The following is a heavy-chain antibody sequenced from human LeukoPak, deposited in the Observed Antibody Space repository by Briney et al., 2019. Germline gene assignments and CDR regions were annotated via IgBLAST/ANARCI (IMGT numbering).Heavy chain of an antibody. CDR3: ARARDGYNLGIDY. J-gene: IGHJ4*02. CDR1: GGSIRSGDYY. V-gene: IGHV4-30-4*08. Sequence: SETLSLTCTVSGGSIRSGDYYWSWIRQHPGKGLEWIGYIYYSGSTYYNPSLKSRVTISVDTSKNQFSLKLSSVTAADTAVYYCARARDGYNLGIDYWGQGTLVTVSS. D-gene: IGHD5-24*01. CDR2: IYYSGST.